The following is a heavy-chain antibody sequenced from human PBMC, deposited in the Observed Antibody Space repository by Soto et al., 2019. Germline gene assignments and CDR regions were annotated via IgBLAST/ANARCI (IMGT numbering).Heavy chain of an antibody. V-gene: IGHV3-23*01. D-gene: IGHD2-21*02. CDR3: ARGGHIAVVTDSFDY. CDR1: GFTFSNYA. Sequence: PGGSLRLSCTASGFTFSNYAMSWVRQAPGKGLEWVSTISASGEATFYADSVKGRFTIFMELSSLRSDDTAVYYCARGGHIAVVTDSFDYWGQGTLVTVSS. CDR2: ISASGEAT. J-gene: IGHJ4*02.